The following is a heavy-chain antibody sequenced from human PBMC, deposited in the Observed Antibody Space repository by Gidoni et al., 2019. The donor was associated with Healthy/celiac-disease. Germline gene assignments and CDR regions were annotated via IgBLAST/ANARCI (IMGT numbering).Heavy chain of an antibody. Sequence: EVQLLESGGGLVQPGGSLRRSCAASGFTFSSYAMSWVRQAPGKGLGWVSAISGSGGSTYYADSVKGRFTISRDNSKNTLYLQMNSLRAEDTAVYYCAKGYDYGDYRAAFDIWGQGTMVTVSS. J-gene: IGHJ3*02. CDR3: AKGYDYGDYRAAFDI. D-gene: IGHD4-17*01. V-gene: IGHV3-23*01. CDR2: ISGSGGST. CDR1: GFTFSSYA.